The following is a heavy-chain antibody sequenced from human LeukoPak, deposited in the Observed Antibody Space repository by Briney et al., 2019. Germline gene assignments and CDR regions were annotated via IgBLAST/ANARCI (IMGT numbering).Heavy chain of an antibody. CDR2: ISSSSSYI. CDR1: GFTFSSYS. V-gene: IGHV3-21*01. CDR3: ARDTATYYFDY. Sequence: GGSLRLSCAASGFTFSSYSMNWVRQAPGKGLEWVSSISSSSSYIYYADSVKDRFTISRDNAKNSLYLQMNSLRAEDTAVYYCARDTATYYFDYWGQGTLVTVSS. J-gene: IGHJ4*02. D-gene: IGHD5-18*01.